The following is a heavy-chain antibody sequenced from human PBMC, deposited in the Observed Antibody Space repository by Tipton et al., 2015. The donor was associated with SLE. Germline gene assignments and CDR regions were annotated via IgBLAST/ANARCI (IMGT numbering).Heavy chain of an antibody. CDR1: GFTFSSYG. CDR3: ARGSWPYSSSWFSPFDY. Sequence: SLRLSCAASGFTFSSYGMHWVRQAPGKGLEWVAFIRYDGSNKYYADSVKGRFTISRDNSKNTLYLQMNSLRGEDTAVYYCARGSWPYSSSWFSPFDYWGQGTLVTVSS. J-gene: IGHJ4*02. CDR2: IRYDGSNK. D-gene: IGHD6-13*01. V-gene: IGHV3-30*02.